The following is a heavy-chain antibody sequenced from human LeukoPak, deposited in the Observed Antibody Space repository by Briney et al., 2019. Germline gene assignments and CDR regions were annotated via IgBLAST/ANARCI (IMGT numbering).Heavy chain of an antibody. CDR1: GVSIRSYY. Sequence: PAESLSLSCTVSGVSIRSYYRSWIRQPPGKGLEWVGSINYSGSPNYNPSLKSRVTLSVDTSKNQFSLKLSSVTAADTAVYYCARDRYYYDSSGYYYFEYWGQGILVTVSS. J-gene: IGHJ4*02. CDR2: INYSGSP. V-gene: IGHV4-59*01. CDR3: ARDRYYYDSSGYYYFEY. D-gene: IGHD3-22*01.